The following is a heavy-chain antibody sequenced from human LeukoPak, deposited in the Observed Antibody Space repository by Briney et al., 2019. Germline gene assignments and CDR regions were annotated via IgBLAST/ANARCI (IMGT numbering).Heavy chain of an antibody. CDR3: ARDGGFMRFDY. Sequence: GGSLRLSCAASGFTFSSYSMNWVRQAPGKGLEWVSFISSSSTYIYYADSLKGRFTISRDNAKNSLYLQMNSLRAEDTAVYYCARDGGFMRFDYWGQGTLVTVSS. CDR2: ISSSSTYI. CDR1: GFTFSSYS. V-gene: IGHV3-21*06. J-gene: IGHJ4*02. D-gene: IGHD3-16*01.